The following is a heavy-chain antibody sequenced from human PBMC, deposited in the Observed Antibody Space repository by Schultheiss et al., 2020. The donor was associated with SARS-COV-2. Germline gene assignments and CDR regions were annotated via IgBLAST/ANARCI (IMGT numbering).Heavy chain of an antibody. CDR2: IYHSGST. D-gene: IGHD6-19*01. CDR1: GGSISSYY. J-gene: IGHJ5*02. Sequence: SETLSLTCTVSGGSISSYYWGWIRQPPGKGLEWIGSIYHSGSTYYNPSLKSRVTISVDTSKNQFSLKLSSVTAADTAVYYCARVEGGWHLLTGFDPWGQGTLVTVSS. CDR3: ARVEGGWHLLTGFDP. V-gene: IGHV4-39*07.